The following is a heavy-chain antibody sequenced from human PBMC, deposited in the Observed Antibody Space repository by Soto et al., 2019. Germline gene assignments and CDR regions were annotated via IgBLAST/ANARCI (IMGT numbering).Heavy chain of an antibody. V-gene: IGHV1-69*13. CDR1: GGTFSSYA. J-gene: IGHJ6*02. CDR3: ARDYRGVVTLWGSYYYYCTGV. CDR2: LIPIFGTA. D-gene: IGHD3-3*01. Sequence: GASVKVSCKASGGTFSSYAISWVRPAPGQGLEWMGGLIPIFGTANYAQKFQGRVTITADESTSTAYMELSSLRSEGTAVYYCARDYRGVVTLWGSYYYYCTGVGCQGTTVTLSS.